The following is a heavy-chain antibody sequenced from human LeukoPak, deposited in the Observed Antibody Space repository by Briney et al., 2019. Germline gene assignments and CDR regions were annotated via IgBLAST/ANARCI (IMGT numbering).Heavy chain of an antibody. J-gene: IGHJ5*02. CDR3: ARTVSGYYFNA. V-gene: IGHV4-59*01. D-gene: IGHD5-12*01. Sequence: SETLSLTCTVSGGSTNSYYWSWIRQSPGKGLEWIGYVAYSGSTNYNPSHKSRVTISLDTSKNQFSLKLSSVTAADTDVYYCARTVSGYYFNAWGPGTLVTVSS. CDR1: GGSTNSYY. CDR2: VAYSGST.